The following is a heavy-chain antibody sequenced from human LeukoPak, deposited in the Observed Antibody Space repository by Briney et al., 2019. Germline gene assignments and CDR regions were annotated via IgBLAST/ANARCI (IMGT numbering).Heavy chain of an antibody. V-gene: IGHV3-30-3*01. D-gene: IGHD1-26*01. Sequence: GGSLRLSCAASGFTFSSYAMHWVRQAPGKGLEPVAVISYDGSNKYYADSVKGRFTISRDNSKNTLYLQMNSLRAEDTAVYYCARPPIVGATQGREYYFDYWGQGTLVTVSS. CDR2: ISYDGSNK. CDR3: ARPPIVGATQGREYYFDY. J-gene: IGHJ4*02. CDR1: GFTFSSYA.